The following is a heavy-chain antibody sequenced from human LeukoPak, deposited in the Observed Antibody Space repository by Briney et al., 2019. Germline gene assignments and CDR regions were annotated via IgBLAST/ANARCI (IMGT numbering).Heavy chain of an antibody. V-gene: IGHV1-8*01. Sequence: GASVKVSCKASGYTFTSYDINWVRQATGQGLEWMGWMNPNSGNTGYAQKFQGRVTMTRNTSISTAYMERSSLRSEDTAVYYCALSPVTTGVIDYWGQGTLVTVSS. D-gene: IGHD4-23*01. CDR1: GYTFTSYD. CDR3: ALSPVTTGVIDY. J-gene: IGHJ4*02. CDR2: MNPNSGNT.